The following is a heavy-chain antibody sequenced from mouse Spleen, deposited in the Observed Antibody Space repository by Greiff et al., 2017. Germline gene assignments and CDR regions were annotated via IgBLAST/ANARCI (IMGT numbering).Heavy chain of an antibody. CDR2: IDPANGNT. D-gene: IGHD2-4*01. CDR3: AREADYDYFYYFDY. CDR1: GFNIKNTY. Sequence: VQLQQSGAELVRPGASVKLSCTASGFNIKNTYMHWVKQRPEQGLEWIGRIDPANGNTKYAPKFQGKATITADKSSSTAYMELRSLTSEDSAVYFCAREADYDYFYYFDYWGQGTTLTVSS. V-gene: IGHV14-3*01. J-gene: IGHJ2*01.